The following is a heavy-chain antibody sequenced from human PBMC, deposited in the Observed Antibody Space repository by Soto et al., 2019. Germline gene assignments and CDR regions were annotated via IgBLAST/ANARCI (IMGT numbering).Heavy chain of an antibody. J-gene: IGHJ3*02. CDR1: EFTFTSYW. CDR2: INGDGSTT. CDR3: ASPREYCSSTNCYVAFDI. V-gene: IGHV3-74*01. D-gene: IGHD2-2*01. Sequence: GGSLRLSCAASEFTFTSYWMHWVRQPPGKGLVWVSRINGDGSTTNYADSVRGRVTLSRDNAKNTVYLQINSLRAEDTAVYYCASPREYCSSTNCYVAFDIWGQGTMVTVSS.